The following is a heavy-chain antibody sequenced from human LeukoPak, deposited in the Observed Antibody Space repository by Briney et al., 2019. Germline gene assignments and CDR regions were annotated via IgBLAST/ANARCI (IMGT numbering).Heavy chain of an antibody. V-gene: IGHV4-59*01. D-gene: IGHD3-22*01. CDR2: IYYSGST. CDR1: GGSISSYY. J-gene: IGHJ4*02. CDR3: ASGPVNYYDSSGYYFRFDY. Sequence: SETLSLTCTVSGGSISSYYWSWIRQPPGKGLEWIGYIYYSGSTNYNPSLKSRVTISVDTSKNQFSLKLSSVTAADTAVYYCASGPVNYYDSSGYYFRFDYWGQGTLVTVSS.